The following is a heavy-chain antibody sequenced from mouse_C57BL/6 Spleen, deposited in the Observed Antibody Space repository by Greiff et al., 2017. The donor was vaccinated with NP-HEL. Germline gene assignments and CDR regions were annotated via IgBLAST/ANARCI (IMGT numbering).Heavy chain of an antibody. D-gene: IGHD4-1*02. CDR3: ARSSTGRDFDY. J-gene: IGHJ2*01. CDR1: GYAFSSYW. CDR2: IYPGDGDT. V-gene: IGHV1-80*01. Sequence: QVQLQQSGAELVKPGASVKISCKASGYAFSSYWMNWVKQRPGKGLEWIGQIYPGDGDTNYNGKFKGKATLTADKSSSTAYMQRSSLTSEDSAVYFCARSSTGRDFDYWGQGTTLTVSS.